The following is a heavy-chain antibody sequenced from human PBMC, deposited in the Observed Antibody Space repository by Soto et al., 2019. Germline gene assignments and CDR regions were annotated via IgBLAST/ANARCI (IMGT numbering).Heavy chain of an antibody. CDR2: IKQDGSEK. D-gene: IGHD2-2*02. V-gene: IGHV3-7*01. CDR1: GFTFSSYW. CDR3: ATSPRLPAAIAHYYYYYYMDV. Sequence: GGSLRLSCAASGFTFSSYWMSWVRQAPGKGLEWVANIKQDGSEKYYVDSVKGRFTISRDNAKNSLYLQMNSLRAEDTAVYYCATSPRLPAAIAHYYYYYYMDVWGKGTTVTVSS. J-gene: IGHJ6*03.